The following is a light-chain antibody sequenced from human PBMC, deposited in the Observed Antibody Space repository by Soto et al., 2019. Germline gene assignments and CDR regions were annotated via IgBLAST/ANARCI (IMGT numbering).Light chain of an antibody. Sequence: EIVWTKYPGTLSLSPGERSTLSCMASQSFDSSYLAWYHQRPGQAPRLLIYGASSRATGIPVRFSGSGSGTDFTLTISSLEPEDFAVYYCQQLSDLLPITFGQG. J-gene: IGKJ5*01. V-gene: IGKV3D-20*02. CDR3: QQLSDLLPIT. CDR1: QSFDSSY. CDR2: GAS.